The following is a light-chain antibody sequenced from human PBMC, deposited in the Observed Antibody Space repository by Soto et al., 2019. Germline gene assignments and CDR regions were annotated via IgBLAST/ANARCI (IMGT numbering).Light chain of an antibody. Sequence: DIQMTQSPSSVSASVGDSVTITCRASQGISSRLAWYQQKPGRAPKLLIYAASSLQSGIPSRFSGSGSGTEFTLTISTLQPEDFAVYYCQQYYKSPLTFGGGTKVEI. CDR2: AAS. J-gene: IGKJ4*01. CDR1: QGISSR. V-gene: IGKV1D-12*01. CDR3: QQYYKSPLT.